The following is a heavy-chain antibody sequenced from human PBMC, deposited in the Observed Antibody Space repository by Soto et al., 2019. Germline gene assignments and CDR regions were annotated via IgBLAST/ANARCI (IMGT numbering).Heavy chain of an antibody. D-gene: IGHD3-3*01. CDR2: ISGSGGST. V-gene: IGHV3-23*01. Sequence: PGGSLRLSCAASGFTFSSYAMSWVRQAPGKGLEWVSAISGSGGSTYYADSVKGRFTISRDNSKNTLYLQMNSLRAEDTAVYYCERFLEWIYAFDIWGQGTMVTVSS. CDR3: ERFLEWIYAFDI. J-gene: IGHJ3*02. CDR1: GFTFSSYA.